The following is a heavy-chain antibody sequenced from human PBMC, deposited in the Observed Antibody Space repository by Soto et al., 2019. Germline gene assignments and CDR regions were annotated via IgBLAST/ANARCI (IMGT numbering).Heavy chain of an antibody. V-gene: IGHV4-30-2*01. D-gene: IGHD2-2*01. Sequence: PSETLSLTCAVSGGSISRGGYSWSWIRQPPGKGLEWIGYMYHSGSTYYNPSLKSRVTISIDRSKNQFSLKLSSVTAADTAVYYCPKVPSYCGQRILVTVSS. J-gene: IGHJ4*02. CDR2: MYHSGST. CDR3: PKVPSY. CDR1: GGSISRGGYS.